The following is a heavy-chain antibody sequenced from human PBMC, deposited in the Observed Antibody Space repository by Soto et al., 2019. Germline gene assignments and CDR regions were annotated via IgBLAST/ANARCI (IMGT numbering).Heavy chain of an antibody. CDR2: IIPIFGTA. CDR1: GGTFSSYA. CDR3: ARDGRGPYCSGGSCYSGYYYYGMDV. D-gene: IGHD2-15*01. Sequence: QVQLVQSGAEVKKPGSSVKVSCKASGGTFSSYAISWVRQAPGQGLEWMGGIIPIFGTANYAQKFQGRVTITADESTSTAYMELSSLRSEDTAVYYCARDGRGPYCSGGSCYSGYYYYGMDVWGQGTTVTVSS. V-gene: IGHV1-69*01. J-gene: IGHJ6*02.